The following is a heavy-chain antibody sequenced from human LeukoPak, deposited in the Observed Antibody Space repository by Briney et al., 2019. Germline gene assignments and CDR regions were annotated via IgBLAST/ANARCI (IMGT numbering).Heavy chain of an antibody. CDR1: GGTFSNYA. J-gene: IGHJ6*03. Sequence: SVKVSCKASGGTFSNYAISWVRQAPGQGLEWMGRTIPMFGTTNYAQKFQGRVTITTDESTSTAYMEVSSLRIEDTAVYYCASVTVTTWAPDGHMDVWGKGTTVTVSS. D-gene: IGHD4-11*01. CDR2: TIPMFGTT. V-gene: IGHV1-69*05. CDR3: ASVTVTTWAPDGHMDV.